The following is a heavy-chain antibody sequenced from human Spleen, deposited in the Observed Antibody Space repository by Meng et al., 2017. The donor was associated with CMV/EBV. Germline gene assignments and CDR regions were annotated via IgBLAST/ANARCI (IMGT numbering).Heavy chain of an antibody. V-gene: IGHV4-59*11. D-gene: IGHD3-9*01. Sequence: SETLSLTCSASGDSITSHCWSWIRQSPGKGLEWIGCMYNSGQSNYNPALRSRVTISVDSSKNQFSLKVRSVTAADTALYFCARLRFNQLVGYFGLEDWGQGTTVTVSS. CDR3: ARLRFNQLVGYFGLED. CDR1: GDSITSHC. J-gene: IGHJ6*02. CDR2: MYNSGQS.